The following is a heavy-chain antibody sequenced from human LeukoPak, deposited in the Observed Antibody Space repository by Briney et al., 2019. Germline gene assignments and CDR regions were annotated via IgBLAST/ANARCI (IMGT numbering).Heavy chain of an antibody. D-gene: IGHD4-17*01. CDR2: INSDGRST. Sequence: GGSLRLSCAASGFTFSSYWMHWVRQAPGKGLVGVSRINSDGRSTSYADSVKGRFTISTDNAKNTLYLQMNSLRAEDTAVYYCAKDRYKTTVKFGRNWFDSWGQGTLVTVS. CDR3: AKDRYKTTVKFGRNWFDS. CDR1: GFTFSSYW. V-gene: IGHV3-74*01. J-gene: IGHJ5*01.